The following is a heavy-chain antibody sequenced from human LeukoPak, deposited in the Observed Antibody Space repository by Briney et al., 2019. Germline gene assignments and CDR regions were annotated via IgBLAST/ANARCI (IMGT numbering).Heavy chain of an antibody. CDR1: GFTVSSNY. Sequence: GGSLRLSCAASGFTVSSNYMSWVRQAPGKGLEWDSVIYSGGSTYYADSVKGRFTISRDNSKNTLYLQMNTLRAEDTAVYYCARLSYYYASGSYSSVDVWGQGTTVTVSS. V-gene: IGHV3-53*01. CDR3: ARLSYYYASGSYSSVDV. CDR2: IYSGGST. D-gene: IGHD3-10*01. J-gene: IGHJ6*02.